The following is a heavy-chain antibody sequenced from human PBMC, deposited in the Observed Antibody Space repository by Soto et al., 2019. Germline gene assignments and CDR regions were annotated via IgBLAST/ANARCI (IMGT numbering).Heavy chain of an antibody. J-gene: IGHJ3*02. CDR3: ARGGLVVPAAKGAFDI. D-gene: IGHD2-2*01. V-gene: IGHV3-30*03. CDR1: GFTFSSYG. Sequence: QVQLVESGGGVVQPGRSLRLSCAASGFTFSSYGMHWVRQAPGKGLEWVAVISYDGSNKYYADSVKGRFTISRDNSKNTLYLQMNSLRAEDTAVYYCARGGLVVPAAKGAFDIWGQGTMVTVSS. CDR2: ISYDGSNK.